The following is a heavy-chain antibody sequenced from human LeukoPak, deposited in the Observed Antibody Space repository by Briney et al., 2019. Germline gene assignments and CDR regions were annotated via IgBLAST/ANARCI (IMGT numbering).Heavy chain of an antibody. V-gene: IGHV4-39*01. D-gene: IGHD4-23*01. J-gene: IGHJ4*02. CDR3: AGSSGGNLDY. CDR2: IYYSGST. CDR1: GGSISSSSYY. Sequence: SETLSLTCTVSGGSISSSSYYWGWIPQPPGKGLEWIGSIYYSGSTYYNPSLKSRVTISVDTSKNQFSLKLSSVTAADTAVYYCAGSSGGNLDYWGQGTLVTVSS.